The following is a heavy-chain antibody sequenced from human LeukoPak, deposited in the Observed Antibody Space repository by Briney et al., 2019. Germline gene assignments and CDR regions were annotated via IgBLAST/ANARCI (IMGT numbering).Heavy chain of an antibody. D-gene: IGHD2-15*01. CDR3: ARRSEFDNTHYHYFDY. V-gene: IGHV4-39*01. Sequence: SETLSLTCTVSGVSIDSRSYYWDWIRQAPGKGLEWIGTIYNSGSTEYNPSLKSRVAIFVDTSKNQFSLILHSVAAADTAVYYCARRSEFDNTHYHYFDYWGQGALVTVSS. CDR2: IYNSGST. CDR1: GVSIDSRSYY. J-gene: IGHJ4*02.